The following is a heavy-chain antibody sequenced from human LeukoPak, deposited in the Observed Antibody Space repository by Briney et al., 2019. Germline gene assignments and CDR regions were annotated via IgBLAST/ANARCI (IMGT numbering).Heavy chain of an antibody. Sequence: GGSLRLSCAASGFTFSSYRMNWVRQVPGKGLEWISYASSSGTIYYADSVKGRFTVSRDNVKNSLYLQMNSLRAEDTAVYYCAREGYSSSWEFDYWGQGTLVTVSS. V-gene: IGHV3-48*01. CDR1: GFTFSSYR. D-gene: IGHD6-13*01. CDR2: ASSSGTI. J-gene: IGHJ4*02. CDR3: AREGYSSSWEFDY.